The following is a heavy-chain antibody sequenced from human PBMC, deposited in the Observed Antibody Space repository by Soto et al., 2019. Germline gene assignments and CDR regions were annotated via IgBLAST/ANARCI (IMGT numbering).Heavy chain of an antibody. CDR3: ARSRGMIALVGPLDY. J-gene: IGHJ4*02. D-gene: IGHD3-22*01. Sequence: GGSLRLSCAASGFTFSSYGMHWVRQAPGKGLEWVAVIWYDGSNKYYADSVKGRFTISRDNSKNTLYLQMNSLRAEDTAVYYCARSRGMIALVGPLDYWGQGTLVTVSS. CDR1: GFTFSSYG. CDR2: IWYDGSNK. V-gene: IGHV3-33*01.